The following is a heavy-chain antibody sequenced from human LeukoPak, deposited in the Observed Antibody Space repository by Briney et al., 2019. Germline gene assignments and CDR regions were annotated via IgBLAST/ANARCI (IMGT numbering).Heavy chain of an antibody. V-gene: IGHV3-30*18. CDR1: GFTLSSYG. CDR2: ISHDGTVT. J-gene: IGHJ4*02. D-gene: IGHD3-3*01. Sequence: GRSLRLSCAASGFTLSSYGMQWVRQAPDKGLEWVAVISHDGTVTYYAESVKGRFTISRDKAKNTVSLQMNSLRVDDTGLYYCAKESTARSASSFDYWGQGTLVTVSP. CDR3: AKESTARSASSFDY.